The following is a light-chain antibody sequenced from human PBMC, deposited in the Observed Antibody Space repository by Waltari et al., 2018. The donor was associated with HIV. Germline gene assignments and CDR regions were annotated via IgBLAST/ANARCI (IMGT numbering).Light chain of an antibody. V-gene: IGKV3-15*01. CDR3: QQYNEWPPWT. CDR1: QSVSSN. CDR2: GAS. J-gene: IGKJ1*01. Sequence: ETVMTQSTATLSVSQGGSATLASRASQSVSSNLALYQQKPGQAPRLLIYGASTSATGTPARFSGSGSGTEFTLTISSLQSEDFAVYYCQQYNEWPPWTFGQGTNVEIK.